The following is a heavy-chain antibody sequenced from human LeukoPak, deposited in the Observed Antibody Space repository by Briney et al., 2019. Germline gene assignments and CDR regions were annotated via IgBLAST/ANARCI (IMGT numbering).Heavy chain of an antibody. V-gene: IGHV3-30*02. J-gene: IGHJ5*02. CDR1: GFTFSSYG. D-gene: IGHD3-16*02. Sequence: GGSLRLSCAASGFTFSSYGMHWVRQAPGKGLEWVAFIRYDGVNKYYADSVQGRFTISRDNSKNNVYLQMNSLGTEDTAVYYCAKDYSVGVFAPSDWLDPWGQGTLVTVSS. CDR3: AKDYSVGVFAPSDWLDP. CDR2: IRYDGVNK.